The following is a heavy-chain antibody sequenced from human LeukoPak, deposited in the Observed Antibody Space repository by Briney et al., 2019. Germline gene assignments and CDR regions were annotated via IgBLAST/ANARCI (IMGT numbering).Heavy chain of an antibody. CDR2: IYYSGST. Sequence: SETLSLTCAVYGGSFSGYYWSWIRQPPGKGLEWIGYIYYSGSTNYNPSLKSRVTISVDTSKNQFSLKLTSVTAADTAVYFCARSPTKRVTDDYWGQGTLVTVSS. V-gene: IGHV4-34*11. CDR3: ARSPTKRVTDDY. CDR1: GGSFSGYY. D-gene: IGHD5-18*01. J-gene: IGHJ4*02.